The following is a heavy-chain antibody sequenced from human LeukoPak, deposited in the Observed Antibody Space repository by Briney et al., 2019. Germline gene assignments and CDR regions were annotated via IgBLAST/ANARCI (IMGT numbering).Heavy chain of an antibody. CDR1: AFTFSSYG. D-gene: IGHD5-18*01. CDR2: ISYDGSNK. CDR3: AKTPRGYSYSYADY. J-gene: IGHJ4*02. Sequence: GGSLRLSCAASAFTFSSYGMHWVRQAPGKGLEWVAVISYDGSNKYYADSVKGRFTISRDNSKNTLYLQMNSLRAEDTAVYYCAKTPRGYSYSYADYWGQGTLVTVSS. V-gene: IGHV3-30*18.